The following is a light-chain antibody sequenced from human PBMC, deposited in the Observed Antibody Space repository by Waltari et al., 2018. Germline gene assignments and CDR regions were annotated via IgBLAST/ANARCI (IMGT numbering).Light chain of an antibody. V-gene: IGKV3-20*01. CDR3: QHYVRLPAT. CDR2: DAS. Sequence: EIVLTQSPGTLSLSPGERATLSCRASQSVSRSLTWYQQKPGQAPRLFIYDASSRATGIPDRFSGSGSGTDFSLTISRLQPEDFAVYYCQHYVRLPATFGQGTKVEIK. J-gene: IGKJ1*01. CDR1: QSVSRS.